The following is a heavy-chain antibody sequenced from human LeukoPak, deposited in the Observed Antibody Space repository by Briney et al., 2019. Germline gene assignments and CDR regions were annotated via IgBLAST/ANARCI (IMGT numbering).Heavy chain of an antibody. V-gene: IGHV4-34*01. D-gene: IGHD3-10*01. CDR1: GGSFSGYY. CDR3: ARHSYYGPGAFDY. J-gene: IGHJ4*02. CDR2: INHSGST. Sequence: SETLSLTCAVYGGSFSGYYWSWIRQSPGKGLEWIGEINHSGSTNYNPSLKSRVTISVDTSKNQFSLKLSSVTAADTAVYYCARHSYYGPGAFDYWGQGTLVTVSS.